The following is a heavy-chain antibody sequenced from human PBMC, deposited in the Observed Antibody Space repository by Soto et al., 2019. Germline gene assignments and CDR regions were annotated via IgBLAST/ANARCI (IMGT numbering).Heavy chain of an antibody. CDR3: ARDMGATYYYDSSGYYLDY. Sequence: SETLSLTCTVSGGSVSSGSYYWSWIRQPPGKGLEWIGYIYYSGSTNYNPSLKSRVTISVDTSKNQFSLKLSSVTAADTAVYYCARDMGATYYYDSSGYYLDYWGQGTLVTVSS. D-gene: IGHD3-22*01. V-gene: IGHV4-61*01. CDR1: GGSVSSGSYY. J-gene: IGHJ4*02. CDR2: IYYSGST.